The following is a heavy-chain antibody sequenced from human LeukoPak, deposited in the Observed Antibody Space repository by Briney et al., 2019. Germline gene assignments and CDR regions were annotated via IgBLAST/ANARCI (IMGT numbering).Heavy chain of an antibody. D-gene: IGHD3-3*01. V-gene: IGHV1-8*01. CDR1: GYTFTSYD. CDR2: MNPKSGNT. J-gene: IGHJ6*02. Sequence: GASVTVSCKASGYTFTSYDIHWVRQATGQGLAWVGWMNPKSGNTGYAQKFQGRVTMTRNTSISTAYMELSSLRSEDTAVYYCARGRGKRTIFGVVIIRYYYYGMDVWGQGTTVTVSS. CDR3: ARGRGKRTIFGVVIIRYYYYGMDV.